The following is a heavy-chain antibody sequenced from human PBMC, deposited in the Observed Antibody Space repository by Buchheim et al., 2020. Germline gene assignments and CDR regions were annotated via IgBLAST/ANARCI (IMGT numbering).Heavy chain of an antibody. Sequence: QLQLQESGPGLVKPSETLSLTCTVSGGSISSNRYYWGWIRQPPGKGLEWIGNIYYSGITYYNPSLKSRVTISIDTSKNQFSLQLTSVTAADMAVYYCSRAVTAKYYGMDVWGQGTT. CDR1: GGSISSNRYY. J-gene: IGHJ6*02. D-gene: IGHD4-11*01. CDR3: SRAVTAKYYGMDV. CDR2: IYYSGIT. V-gene: IGHV4-39*07.